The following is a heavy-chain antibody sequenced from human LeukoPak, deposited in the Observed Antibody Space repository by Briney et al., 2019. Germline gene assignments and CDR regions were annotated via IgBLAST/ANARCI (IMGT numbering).Heavy chain of an antibody. V-gene: IGHV4/OR15-8*02. D-gene: IGHD1-1*01. J-gene: IGHJ5*02. CDR3: AKDRSLAHNFGYES. CDR1: GASVSSTNW. CDR2: KYHLGTT. Sequence: SQTLSLTCFVSGASVSSTNWWSWVRQPPGKGLEWIGEKYHLGTTNYNPSLESRVTVSIDKSKNEFSLRLRSVTAADTAIYYCAKDRSLAHNFGYESWSQGFLVTVSS.